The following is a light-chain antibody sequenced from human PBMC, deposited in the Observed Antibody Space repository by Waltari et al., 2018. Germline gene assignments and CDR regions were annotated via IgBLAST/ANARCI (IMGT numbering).Light chain of an antibody. CDR3: STWDDNLKGV. J-gene: IGLJ2*01. CDR2: INN. Sequence: QSVLTQPPSASGTPGQRLIIPCSGTSSNIGRHSVNWYQQLPGTAPKLLIHINNQRPSGVPDRFSGSVSATSASLAISGLQFEDEADYYCSTWDDNLKGVFGGGTKLTVL. CDR1: SSNIGRHS. V-gene: IGLV1-44*01.